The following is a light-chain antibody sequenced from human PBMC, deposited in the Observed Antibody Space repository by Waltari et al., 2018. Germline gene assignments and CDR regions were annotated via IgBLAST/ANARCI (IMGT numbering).Light chain of an antibody. Sequence: DIQMTQSPSSMSASVGDRVSITCQASQAIRNYLSWYQQKPGQAPKLLIYDAFNLQTGVPSRFSGSASGTDFTFTISSLQPEDIATYYCQQYKDLPRTFGQGTKVEVK. CDR1: QAIRNY. CDR2: DAF. J-gene: IGKJ1*01. CDR3: QQYKDLPRT. V-gene: IGKV1-33*01.